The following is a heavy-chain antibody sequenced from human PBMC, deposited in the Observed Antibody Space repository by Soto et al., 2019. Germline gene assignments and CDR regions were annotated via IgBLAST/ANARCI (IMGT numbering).Heavy chain of an antibody. Sequence: QVQLVQSGAEVKKPGASVKVSCKASGYTFTDYYMHWVRQAPGQGLECMGWINPNSGGTNYAQKFQGRVTMTRDTSSSTAYMELNRLRSDDTAGYYCARDQIPSSGWPGMDDWGQGPTVTVAS. V-gene: IGHV1-2*02. CDR1: GYTFTDYY. CDR2: INPNSGGT. J-gene: IGHJ6*02. D-gene: IGHD6-19*01. CDR3: ARDQIPSSGWPGMDD.